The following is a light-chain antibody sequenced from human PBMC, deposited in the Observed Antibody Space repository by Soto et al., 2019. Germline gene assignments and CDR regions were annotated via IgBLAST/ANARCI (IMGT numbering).Light chain of an antibody. V-gene: IGKV3-15*01. CDR1: QSVSSN. Sequence: EITMTQSPATLSVSPGERATLSCRASQSVSSNSAWYQQKPGQSPRLLIYGASTRATGTPARFSGSGSGTEFTLTISSLQSEDFAVYYCQQYNNWPPFTFGPGTKVDIK. J-gene: IGKJ3*01. CDR2: GAS. CDR3: QQYNNWPPFT.